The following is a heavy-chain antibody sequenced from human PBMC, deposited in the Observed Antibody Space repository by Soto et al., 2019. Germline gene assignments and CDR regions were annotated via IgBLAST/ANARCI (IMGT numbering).Heavy chain of an antibody. J-gene: IGHJ5*02. CDR1: GGYYLFQIYY. D-gene: IGHD1-20*01. CDR3: TRRYNWNALGWFVP. Sequence: SVTVGPTCNTSGGYYLFQIYYWAWHHQIPGKGLEWVGSSYYSGTSYFNPALKGRVTISVDTSTNQFSLRLTSVTAADTAVYYCTRRYNWNALGWFVPWGQGTLVTVSS. V-gene: IGHV4-39*01. CDR2: SYYSGTS.